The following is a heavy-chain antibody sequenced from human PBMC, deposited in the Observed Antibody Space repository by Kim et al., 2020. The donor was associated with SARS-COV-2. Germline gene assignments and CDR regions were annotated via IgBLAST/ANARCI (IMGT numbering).Heavy chain of an antibody. CDR2: ISSSGSTI. V-gene: IGHV3-48*03. Sequence: GGSLRLSCAASGFTFSSYEMNWVRQAPGKGLEWVSYISSSGSTIYYADSVKGRFTISRDNAKNSLYLQMNSLRAEDTAVYYCARVSRDYDFWSGPESDGMDVWGQGTTVTVSS. CDR3: ARVSRDYDFWSGPESDGMDV. J-gene: IGHJ6*02. CDR1: GFTFSSYE. D-gene: IGHD3-3*01.